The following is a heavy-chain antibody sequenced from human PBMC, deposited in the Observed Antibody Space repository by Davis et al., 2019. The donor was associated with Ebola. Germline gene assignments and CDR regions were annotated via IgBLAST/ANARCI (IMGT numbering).Heavy chain of an antibody. CDR1: GYTFSNYV. D-gene: IGHD2/OR15-2a*01. CDR3: ARASCGRIFCVPDELDY. J-gene: IGHJ4*02. CDR2: INTKTGNP. Sequence: ASVKVSCKASGYTFSNYVVNWVRQAPGQGLEWMGWINTKTGNPTYAQGFTGRFVFSLDTSVSTAYLQISSLEAEDTAIYYCARASCGRIFCVPDELDYWGRGTLVTVSS. V-gene: IGHV7-4-1*02.